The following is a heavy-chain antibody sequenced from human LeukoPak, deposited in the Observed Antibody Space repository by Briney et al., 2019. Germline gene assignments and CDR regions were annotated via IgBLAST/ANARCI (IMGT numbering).Heavy chain of an antibody. CDR3: ARGFYWRLRLDY. CDR2: INHSGST. CDR1: GGSFSGYY. V-gene: IGHV4-34*01. J-gene: IGHJ4*02. D-gene: IGHD6-25*01. Sequence: PSETLSLTYAVYGGSFSGYYWSWIRQPPGKGLEWIGEINHSGSTNYNPSLKSRVTISVDTSKNQFSLKLSSVTAADTAVYYCARGFYWRLRLDYWGQGTLVTVSS.